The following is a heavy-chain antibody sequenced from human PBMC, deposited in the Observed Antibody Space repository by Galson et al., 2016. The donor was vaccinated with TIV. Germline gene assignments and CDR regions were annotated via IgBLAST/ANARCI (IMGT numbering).Heavy chain of an antibody. CDR2: VYYSGRT. D-gene: IGHD7-27*01. Sequence: ETLSLTCSVSDGSITSYYWTWIRQPPGKGLEWIGNVYYSGRTDYNPSLKSRVTVAADISKNQFSLKLSSVTAADTAVYYCARVYPCFWGCAQYYYHGVDNWGQGTTVTVSS. CDR1: DGSITSYY. V-gene: IGHV4-59*01. J-gene: IGHJ6*02. CDR3: ARVYPCFWGCAQYYYHGVDN.